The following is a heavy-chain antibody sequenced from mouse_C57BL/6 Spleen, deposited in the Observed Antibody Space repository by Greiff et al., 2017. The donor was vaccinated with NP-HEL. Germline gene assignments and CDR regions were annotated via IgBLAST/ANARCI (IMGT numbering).Heavy chain of an antibody. J-gene: IGHJ3*01. V-gene: IGHV1-15*01. Sequence: VQLKESGAELVRPGASVTLSCKASGYTFTDYEMHWVKQTPVHGLEWIGAIDPETGGTAYNQKFKGKAILTAYKSSSTAYMELRSLTSEDSAVYYCTRNDYDYDSPWFAYWGQGTLVTVSA. CDR1: GYTFTDYE. D-gene: IGHD2-4*01. CDR3: TRNDYDYDSPWFAY. CDR2: IDPETGGT.